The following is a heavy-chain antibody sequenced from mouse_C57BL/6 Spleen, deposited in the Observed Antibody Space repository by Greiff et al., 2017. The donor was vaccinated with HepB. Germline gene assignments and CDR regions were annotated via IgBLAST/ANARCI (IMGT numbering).Heavy chain of an antibody. CDR1: GYTFTSYW. CDR3: AYSNYGFAY. J-gene: IGHJ3*01. CDR2: IDPSDSYT. V-gene: IGHV1-69*01. D-gene: IGHD2-5*01. Sequence: QVQLKQSGAELVMPGASVKLSCKASGYTFTSYWMHWVKQRPGQGLEWIGEIDPSDSYTNYNQKFKGKSTLTVDKSSSTAYMQLSSLTSEDSAVYYCAYSNYGFAYWGQGTLVTVSA.